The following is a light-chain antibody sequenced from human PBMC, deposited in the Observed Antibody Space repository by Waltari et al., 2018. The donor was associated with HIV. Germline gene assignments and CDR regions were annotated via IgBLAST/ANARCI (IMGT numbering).Light chain of an antibody. Sequence: QSVLTQPPSASGTPGQRVTISCSGSSSNIGSNTVNWYQQLPGTAPKLLIYSNKQRPSGGPDRFSGSKSGTAASLAISVLQSEDEADYYCAAWDDSLNCPVFGGGTKLTVL. V-gene: IGLV1-44*01. CDR2: SNK. CDR3: AAWDDSLNCPV. J-gene: IGLJ2*01. CDR1: SSNIGSNT.